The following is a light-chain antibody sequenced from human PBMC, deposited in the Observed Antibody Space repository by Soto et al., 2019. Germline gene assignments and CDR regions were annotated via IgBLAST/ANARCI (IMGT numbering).Light chain of an antibody. CDR1: SGHSSYA. J-gene: IGLJ3*02. CDR2: LNSDGSH. V-gene: IGLV4-69*01. Sequence: QLVLTQSPSASASLGAWVKLTCTLSSGHSSYAIAWHQQQPEKGPRYLMKLNSDGSHSKGDGIPDRFSGSSSGAERYLTISSLQSEDEADYYCQTWGTGIHVFGGGTKLTVL. CDR3: QTWGTGIHV.